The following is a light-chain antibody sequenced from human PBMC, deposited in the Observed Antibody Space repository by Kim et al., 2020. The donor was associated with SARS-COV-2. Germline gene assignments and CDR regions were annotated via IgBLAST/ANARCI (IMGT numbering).Light chain of an antibody. CDR3: QQYNNWPPLT. V-gene: IGKV3-15*01. CDR1: RSISSN. J-gene: IGKJ4*01. CDR2: GAS. Sequence: SPGESATLPCSASRSISSNFAWYQQKPGQAPRLLIYGASTRATDIPARFSGSGSGTEFTLTISSLQSEDFAVYYCQQYNNWPPLTFGGGTQVDIK.